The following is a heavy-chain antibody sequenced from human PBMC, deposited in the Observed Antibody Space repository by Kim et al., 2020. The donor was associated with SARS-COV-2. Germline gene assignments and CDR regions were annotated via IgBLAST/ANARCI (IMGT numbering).Heavy chain of an antibody. D-gene: IGHD6-13*01. Sequence: GGSLRLSCAASGFSCSDYEIHWVRQITGKGLEWVSAIGTAGDTFYQVSVKGRFTIFRETSKNSLYLQMNNLRAADTAVYYCARGMAAGAAAFDIWGQG. CDR3: ARGMAAGAAAFDI. V-gene: IGHV3-13*04. CDR2: IGTAGDT. CDR1: GFSCSDYE. J-gene: IGHJ3*02.